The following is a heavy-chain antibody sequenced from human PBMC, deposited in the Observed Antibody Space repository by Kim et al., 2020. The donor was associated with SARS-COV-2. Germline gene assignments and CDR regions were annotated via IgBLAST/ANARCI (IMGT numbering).Heavy chain of an antibody. D-gene: IGHD3-16*01. V-gene: IGHV1-18*01. CDR3: AREGGYYGMDV. J-gene: IGHJ6*02. Sequence: NTARKLQGRVTMTTDTSTSTAYMELRSLRSDDTAVYYCAREGGYYGMDVWGQGTTVTVSS.